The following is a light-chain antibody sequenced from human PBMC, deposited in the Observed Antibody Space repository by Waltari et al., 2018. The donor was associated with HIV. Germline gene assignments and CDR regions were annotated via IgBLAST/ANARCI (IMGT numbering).Light chain of an antibody. CDR2: AAS. V-gene: IGKV1-6*02. Sequence: AIQMNQSPSSLSASVGDRVTITCRASQGIGNDLGWYQQKPGQAPKALIYAASSLQTGIPSRFSGSRSGTDFTLTISSLQTEDSATYYCLQDGSFPLTFGPGTKVDV. CDR1: QGIGND. CDR3: LQDGSFPLT. J-gene: IGKJ3*01.